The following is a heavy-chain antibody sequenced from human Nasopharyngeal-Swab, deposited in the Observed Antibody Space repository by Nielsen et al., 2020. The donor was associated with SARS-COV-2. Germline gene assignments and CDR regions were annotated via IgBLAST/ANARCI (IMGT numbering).Heavy chain of an antibody. CDR3: ARDPPATWYGMDV. J-gene: IGHJ6*02. CDR1: GFTFSSYG. V-gene: IGHV3-33*01. Sequence: GESLKISCAASGFTFSSYGMHWVRQAPGKGLEWVAVIWYDGSNKYYADSVKGRFTISRDNSKNTLYLQMNSLRAEGTAVYYRARDPPATWYGMDVWGQGTTVTVSS. CDR2: IWYDGSNK.